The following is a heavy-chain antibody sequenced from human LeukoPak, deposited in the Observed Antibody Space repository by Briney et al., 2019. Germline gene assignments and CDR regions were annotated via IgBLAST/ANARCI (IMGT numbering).Heavy chain of an antibody. CDR1: GFTFSTYW. D-gene: IGHD3-10*01. CDR2: IKQDGSDK. CDR3: AKDSFGSGSYYFDYYGMDV. V-gene: IGHV3-7*03. Sequence: GGSLRLSCAASGFTFSTYWMSWVRQAPGKGLEWVANIKQDGSDKFYVDSVKGRFTISRDNSKNTLYLQMNSLRAEDTAVYYCAKDSFGSGSYYFDYYGMDVWGKGTTVTVSS. J-gene: IGHJ6*04.